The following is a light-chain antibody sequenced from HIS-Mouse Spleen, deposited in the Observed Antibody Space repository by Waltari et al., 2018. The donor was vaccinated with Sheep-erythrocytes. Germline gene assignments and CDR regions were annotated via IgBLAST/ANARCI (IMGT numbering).Light chain of an antibody. Sequence: DIQMTQSPSTLSASVGDRVTITCRASQSISSWLAWYQQKPGKAPKPLIYKASSLESGIPSRFSVSGSGTEFTLTISSLQPDDFATYYCQQYNSYPLTFGGGTKVEIK. CDR3: QQYNSYPLT. V-gene: IGKV1-5*03. CDR2: KAS. J-gene: IGKJ4*01. CDR1: QSISSW.